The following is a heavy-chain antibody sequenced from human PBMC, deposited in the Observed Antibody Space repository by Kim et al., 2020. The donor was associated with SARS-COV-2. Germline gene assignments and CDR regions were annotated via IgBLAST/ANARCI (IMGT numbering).Heavy chain of an antibody. D-gene: IGHD3-10*01. J-gene: IGHJ6*02. CDR1: GFTFSSYG. V-gene: IGHV3-30*18. CDR3: AKDFYPKTKTPPNVRGVIPRYGMDV. Sequence: GGSLRLSCAASGFTFSSYGMHWVRQAPGKGLEWVAVISYDGSNKYYADSVKGRFTISRDNSKNTLYLQMNSLRAEDTAVYYCAKDFYPKTKTPPNVRGVIPRYGMDVWGQGTTVTVSS. CDR2: ISYDGSNK.